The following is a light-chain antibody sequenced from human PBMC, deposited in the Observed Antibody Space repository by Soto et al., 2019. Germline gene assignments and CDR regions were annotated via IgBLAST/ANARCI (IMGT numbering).Light chain of an antibody. CDR1: SSDVGTYDF. J-gene: IGLJ1*01. V-gene: IGLV2-11*01. CDR3: CLYAVTFYV. Sequence: ALTQPRSVSGSPGQSVTISCTGTSSDVGTYDFVSWYQQHPGKAPRLMIFDVSERPSGVPDRFSGSKSGNTASLTISGLQDEDEADYYCCLYAVTFYVFGTGTKLTVL. CDR2: DVS.